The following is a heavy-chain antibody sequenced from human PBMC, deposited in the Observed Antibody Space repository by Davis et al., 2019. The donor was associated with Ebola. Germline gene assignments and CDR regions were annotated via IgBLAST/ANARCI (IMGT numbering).Heavy chain of an antibody. CDR2: ISGSGGST. Sequence: PGGSLRLSCAASGFTFSSYAMSWVRQAPGKGLEWVSAISGSGGSTYYADSVKGRFTISRDNSKNTLYLQMNSLRAEDTAVYYCAKGPSSWYGYYYYGMDVWGQGTTVTVSS. CDR3: AKGPSSWYGYYYYGMDV. D-gene: IGHD6-13*01. CDR1: GFTFSSYA. V-gene: IGHV3-23*01. J-gene: IGHJ6*02.